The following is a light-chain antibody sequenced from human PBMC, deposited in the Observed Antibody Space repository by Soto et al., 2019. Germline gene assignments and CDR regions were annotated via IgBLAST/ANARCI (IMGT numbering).Light chain of an antibody. Sequence: QSVLPQPPSASAPPGQRVTISCSGGSSNIGDNPVNWYQHLPGAAPTLLIYNNNQRPSGVPDRFSGSKSGASASLAISGVRSEDEADYYCSTWDDTLDAYVFGTGTKVTVL. CDR3: STWDDTLDAYV. CDR2: NNN. CDR1: SSNIGDNP. J-gene: IGLJ1*01. V-gene: IGLV1-44*01.